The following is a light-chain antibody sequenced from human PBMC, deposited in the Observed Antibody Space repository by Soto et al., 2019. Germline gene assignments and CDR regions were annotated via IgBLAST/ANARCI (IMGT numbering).Light chain of an antibody. V-gene: IGLV1-47*02. CDR2: SNS. CDR3: ATWDDSLSGYV. J-gene: IGLJ1*01. Sequence: QSVLTQPPSASGTPGQRVTISCCGSSSNIGSNYVYWYQQLPGAAPKLLIYSNSQRPSGVPDRFSGSKSGTSASLAISGLRSEDEADYYCATWDDSLSGYVFGAGTKLTVL. CDR1: SSNIGSNY.